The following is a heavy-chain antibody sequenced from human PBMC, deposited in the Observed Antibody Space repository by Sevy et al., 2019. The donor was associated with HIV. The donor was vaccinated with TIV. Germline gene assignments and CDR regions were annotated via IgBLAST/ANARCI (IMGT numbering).Heavy chain of an antibody. Sequence: GGSLRLSCAASGFTFSSYAMSWVRQAPGKGLEWVSAISGSGGSTYYADSVKGRLTISRDNSKNTLYLQMNSLRAEDTAVYYCAKDISIVVVPAAMFDYWGQGTLVTVSS. CDR3: AKDISIVVVPAAMFDY. CDR2: ISGSGGST. V-gene: IGHV3-23*01. CDR1: GFTFSSYA. D-gene: IGHD2-2*01. J-gene: IGHJ4*02.